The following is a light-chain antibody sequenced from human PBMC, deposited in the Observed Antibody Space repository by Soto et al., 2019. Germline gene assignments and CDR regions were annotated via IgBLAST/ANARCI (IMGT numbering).Light chain of an antibody. CDR1: SSDVGGYNY. Sequence: QSVLTQPASVSDSPGQSITISCTGTSSDVGGYNYVSWYQHHPGKAPRLMIYDVSNRPSGVSNRFSGSKSGNTASLIISGLQAEDEADYYCSSYTSSTSYVFGTGTKVHRP. CDR3: SSYTSSTSYV. V-gene: IGLV2-14*01. J-gene: IGLJ1*01. CDR2: DVS.